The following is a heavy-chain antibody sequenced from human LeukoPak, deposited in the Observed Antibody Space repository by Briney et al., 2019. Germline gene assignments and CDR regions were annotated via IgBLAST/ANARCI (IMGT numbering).Heavy chain of an antibody. V-gene: IGHV1-2*06. CDR2: INPHSGGT. D-gene: IGHD2-15*01. J-gene: IGHJ5*02. CDR1: GYTFTGYY. Sequence: ASVRVSCKASGYTFTGYYLHWVRQAPGQGLEWMGRINPHSGGTNYAQKFQGRVTTTRDTSISTAYMELNRLTSDDTAVYYCARACSGGSCYSDNWLDPWGQGTLVTVSS. CDR3: ARACSGGSCYSDNWLDP.